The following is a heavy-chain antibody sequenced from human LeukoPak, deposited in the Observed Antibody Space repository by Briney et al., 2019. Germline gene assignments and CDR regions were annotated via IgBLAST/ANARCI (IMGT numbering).Heavy chain of an antibody. CDR2: IYHSGST. V-gene: IGHV4-30-2*01. CDR1: GGSISSGGYS. D-gene: IGHD3-10*01. J-gene: IGHJ4*02. Sequence: SETLSLTCAVSGGSISSGGYSWGWIRQPPEKGLEWIGYIYHSGSTYYNPSLKSRVTISVDRSKNQFSLRLSSVTAADTAVYYCARYYYGSGSYYKGFDYWGQGTLVTVSS. CDR3: ARYYYGSGSYYKGFDY.